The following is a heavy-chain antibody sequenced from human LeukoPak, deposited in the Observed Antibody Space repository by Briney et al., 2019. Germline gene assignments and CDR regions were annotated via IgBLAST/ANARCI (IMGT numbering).Heavy chain of an antibody. CDR1: GFPLSTSGVG. J-gene: IGHJ4*02. CDR2: IYWDDDK. D-gene: IGHD2-2*01. V-gene: IGHV2-5*02. CDR3: ADSYCSSTGCAGFDY. Sequence: SGPTLVKPTQTLPLTCLFSGFPLSTSGVGVGWIRQPPGEALEWLALIYWDDDKRYSPSLKSRLTITKDASKNQVVLTMTSMDPVDTATYYCADSYCSSTGCAGFDYWGQGTLVTVSS.